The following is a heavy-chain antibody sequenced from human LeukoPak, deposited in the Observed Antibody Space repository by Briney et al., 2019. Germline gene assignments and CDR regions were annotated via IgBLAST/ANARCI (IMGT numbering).Heavy chain of an antibody. Sequence: SETQSLTCTVSSDSISSYYWSWIRQPAGKGLEWIGRIYTIGSTNYNPSLKSRVTMSVDTSKNQFSLKLSSVTSAVTAVYYCARVQDDTFDIWGQGAMVSVSS. CDR3: ARVQDDTFDI. V-gene: IGHV4-4*07. CDR1: SDSISSYY. J-gene: IGHJ3*02. D-gene: IGHD4-11*01. CDR2: IYTIGST.